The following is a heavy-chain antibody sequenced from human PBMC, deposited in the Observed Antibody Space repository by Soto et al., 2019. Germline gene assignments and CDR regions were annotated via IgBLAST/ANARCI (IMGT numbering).Heavy chain of an antibody. CDR3: ARGLKNYYGSDV. J-gene: IGHJ6*02. Sequence: EVQLVESGGVLVQPGGSLRLSCVASGFTFNTYWMHWVRQAPGKGLVWVSRINSDGSSTSCADSVKGRFTISRDNAKNTVYLQMNSLSGEDTALYYCARGLKNYYGSDVWGQGTTVTVSS. CDR1: GFTFNTYW. V-gene: IGHV3-74*01. CDR2: INSDGSST.